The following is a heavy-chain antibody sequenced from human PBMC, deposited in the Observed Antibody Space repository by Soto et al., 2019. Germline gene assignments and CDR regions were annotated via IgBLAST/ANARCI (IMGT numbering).Heavy chain of an antibody. CDR2: IYYSVST. CDR3: ARRGYHWQQLQYGMDV. D-gene: IGHD6-13*01. V-gene: IGHV4-39*01. J-gene: IGHJ6*02. Sequence: KASATLSLTCTVSGGSISSSSYYWGWIRQPPGKGLEWIGSIYYSVSTYYNPSLKSRVTISVDTSKNQFSLKLSSVTAADTAVYYCARRGYHWQQLQYGMDVWGQGTTVTVSS. CDR1: GGSISSSSYY.